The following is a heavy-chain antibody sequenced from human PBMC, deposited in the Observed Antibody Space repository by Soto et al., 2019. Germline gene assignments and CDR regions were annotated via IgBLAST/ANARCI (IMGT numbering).Heavy chain of an antibody. V-gene: IGHV4-61*01. CDR1: GGSVSSGSYY. CDR3: ATEAVAGREGYKWFDP. D-gene: IGHD6-19*01. CDR2: MYYSGTT. Sequence: PSETLSLTCTVSGGSVSSGSYYWSWIRQPPGKGLEWIGYMYYSGTTNYNPSLKSRVTISVDTSKNQFSLKLSSVTAADTAVYYCATEAVAGREGYKWFDPWGQGTLVTVSS. J-gene: IGHJ5*02.